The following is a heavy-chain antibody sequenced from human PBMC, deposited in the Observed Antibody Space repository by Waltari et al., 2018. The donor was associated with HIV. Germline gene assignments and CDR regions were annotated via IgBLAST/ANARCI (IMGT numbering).Heavy chain of an antibody. D-gene: IGHD3-10*01. V-gene: IGHV3-15*01. CDR1: GFIFSNAW. CDR3: TTGAEDLWRVY. J-gene: IGHJ4*02. CDR2: IKSKSYGGTK. Sequence: EVQLVESGGGLVKPGGSLRLSCAASGFIFSNAWMSWVRQAPGKGLEGVGRIKSKSYGGTKDYAAPVKGRFTISRDDSKNTLYLQMNTLKTEDTAVYYCTTGAEDLWRVYWGQGNLVTVSS.